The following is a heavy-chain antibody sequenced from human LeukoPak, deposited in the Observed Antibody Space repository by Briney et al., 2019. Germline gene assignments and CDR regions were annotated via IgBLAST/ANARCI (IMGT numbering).Heavy chain of an antibody. Sequence: GASVKVSCTVSGYTLTELSMHWVRQALGKGLEWMGGFDPEDGETIYAQKFQGRVTMTEDTSTDTAYMELSSLRSEDTAVYYCATGRLVGATSPFDYWGQGTLVTVSS. D-gene: IGHD1-26*01. J-gene: IGHJ4*02. CDR2: FDPEDGET. V-gene: IGHV1-24*01. CDR3: ATGRLVGATSPFDY. CDR1: GYTLTELS.